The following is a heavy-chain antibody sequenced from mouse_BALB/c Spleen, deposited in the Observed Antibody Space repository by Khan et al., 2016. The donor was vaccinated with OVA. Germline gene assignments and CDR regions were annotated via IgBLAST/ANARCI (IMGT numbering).Heavy chain of an antibody. CDR2: INTHSGVP. D-gene: IGHD2-14*01. J-gene: IGHJ4*01. CDR1: GYTFTTAG. CDR3: ARGGAAYDRNDGGAMEY. Sequence: QVQLQQSGPELKKPGETVRISCKASGYTFTTAGIQWVQKMPGKGLKWIGWINTHSGVPNYAEDFKGRFAFSLEISVNTAYLQITNLKHEDTATYCWARGGAAYDRNDGGAMEYWGQGTSVTVSS. V-gene: IGHV9-4*02.